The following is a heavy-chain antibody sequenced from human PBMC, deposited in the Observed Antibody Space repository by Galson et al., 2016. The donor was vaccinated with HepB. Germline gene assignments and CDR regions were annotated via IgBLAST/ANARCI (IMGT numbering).Heavy chain of an antibody. V-gene: IGHV7-4-1*02. D-gene: IGHD6-25*01. Sequence: SVKVSCKASGYSFTTYTMNWVRQAPGQGLEWMGWINTNTGNPTYAQGFTGRFVFSLDTSVSTAYLQISSLKAEDTAVYYWARDPSVRLLRHFDLWGRGTLVTVSS. CDR1: GYSFTTYT. CDR2: INTNTGNP. J-gene: IGHJ2*01. CDR3: ARDPSVRLLRHFDL.